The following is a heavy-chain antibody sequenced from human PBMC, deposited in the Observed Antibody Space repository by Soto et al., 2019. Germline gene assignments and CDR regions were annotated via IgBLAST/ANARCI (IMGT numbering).Heavy chain of an antibody. CDR1: GFTFSNYY. D-gene: IGHD6-13*01. CDR2: ISYDGSNE. CDR3: AKRGSSSWSPVDY. J-gene: IGHJ4*02. V-gene: IGHV3-30*18. Sequence: QVQLVESGGGVVQPGRSLRLSCAASGFTFSNYYMHWVRQAPGQGLEWVAVISYDGSNECYADSVKGRLSNSRHHSENTLYLQLNSLTAEDTAVYYSAKRGSSSWSPVDYWGQGTLVTVSS.